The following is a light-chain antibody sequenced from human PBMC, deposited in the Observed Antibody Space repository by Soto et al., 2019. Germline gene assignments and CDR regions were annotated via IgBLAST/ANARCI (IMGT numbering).Light chain of an antibody. J-gene: IGKJ1*01. CDR3: QQYNDWPQRT. Sequence: EIVMTQSPATLSVFPGERATLSCRASRSVSNKLAWYQQKPGQAPRLLIYGASTRATGIPARFSGRGSGTEFTLTVSSLQSEDFAVYYCQQYNDWPQRTFGQGTKVDIK. CDR1: RSVSNK. CDR2: GAS. V-gene: IGKV3-15*01.